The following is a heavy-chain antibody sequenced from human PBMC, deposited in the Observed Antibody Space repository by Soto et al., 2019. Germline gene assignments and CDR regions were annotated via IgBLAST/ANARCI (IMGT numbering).Heavy chain of an antibody. CDR3: ARDTGSRYDFGMDV. CDR1: GGSISSGGYY. CDR2: IYYSGST. V-gene: IGHV4-31*03. J-gene: IGHJ6*02. Sequence: PSETLSLTCTVSGGSISSGGYYWSWIRQHPGKGLEWIGYIYYSGSTYYNPSLKSRLTISVDTSKNQFSLKPSSVTASDTAVYYCARDTGSRYDFGMDVWGQGTTVTVSS. D-gene: IGHD6-13*01.